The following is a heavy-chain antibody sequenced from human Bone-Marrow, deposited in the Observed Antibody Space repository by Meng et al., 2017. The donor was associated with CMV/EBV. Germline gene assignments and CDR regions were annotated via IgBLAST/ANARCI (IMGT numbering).Heavy chain of an antibody. CDR1: GGTFSDYA. Sequence: SVKVSCKASGGTFSDYAITWVRQAPGQGLEWMGGIIPILNITTYAQKFQGTFTISADKSTSTAYMELSSLRSEDTAMYYCARLWVRGALIPDYWGQGPRVTCCS. J-gene: IGHJ4*02. CDR3: ARLWVRGALIPDY. CDR2: IIPILNIT. D-gene: IGHD3-10*01. V-gene: IGHV1-69*10.